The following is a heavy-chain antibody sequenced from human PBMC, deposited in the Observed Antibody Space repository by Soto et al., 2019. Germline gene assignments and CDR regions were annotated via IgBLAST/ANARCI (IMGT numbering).Heavy chain of an antibody. CDR2: MNPNSGNT. CDR1: GYTFTSYD. V-gene: IGHV1-8*01. J-gene: IGHJ3*01. Sequence: QVQLVQSGAEVKRPGASVRVSCKASGYTFTSYDINWVRQATGQGLEWLGWMNPNSGNTGYAQKLQGRITLTRSTSTSTAYTELTSLGSEDTAVYYCARGINRGQGTMVTVSS. CDR3: ARGIN.